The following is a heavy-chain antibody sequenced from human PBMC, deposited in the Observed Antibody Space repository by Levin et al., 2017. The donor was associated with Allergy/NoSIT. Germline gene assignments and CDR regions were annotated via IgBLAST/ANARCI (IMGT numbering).Heavy chain of an antibody. V-gene: IGHV3-30-3*01. Sequence: LAGGSLRLSCAASGFTFSSYAMHWVRQAPGKGLEWVAVISYDGSNKYYADSVKGRFTISRDNSKNTLYLQMNSLRAEDTAVYYCARDFWIQLWGYYYYYGMDVWGQGTTVTVSS. D-gene: IGHD5-18*01. CDR2: ISYDGSNK. J-gene: IGHJ6*02. CDR3: ARDFWIQLWGYYYYYGMDV. CDR1: GFTFSSYA.